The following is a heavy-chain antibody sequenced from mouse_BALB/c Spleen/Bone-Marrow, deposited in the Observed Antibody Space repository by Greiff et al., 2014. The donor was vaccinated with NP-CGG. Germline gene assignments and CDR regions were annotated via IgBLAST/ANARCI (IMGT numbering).Heavy chain of an antibody. V-gene: IGHV5-12-1*01. CDR3: ARHRQLTTAN. D-gene: IGHD1-1*01. J-gene: IGHJ3*01. CDR2: ISSGGGST. Sequence: EVKLVESGGGLVKPGGSLKLSCAASGFAFSSYDMSWVRQTPEKRLEWVAYISSGGGSTYYPDTVKGRFTISRDNAKNTLYLQMSSLKSEDTAMYYCARHRQLTTANWGQGTLVTASA. CDR1: GFAFSSYD.